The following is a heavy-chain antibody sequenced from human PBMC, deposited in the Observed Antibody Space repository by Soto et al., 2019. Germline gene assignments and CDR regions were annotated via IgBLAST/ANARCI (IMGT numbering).Heavy chain of an antibody. J-gene: IGHJ3*02. D-gene: IGHD3-22*01. CDR3: AREVLYYDSSGYSWDDAFDI. Sequence: QLQLQESGSGLVKPLQTLSLTCVVSGGSISSTTYSWSWIRQPPGKGLEWIGFIYQSGSTYYNPSLKSRVTMSLDRPKNQFSLKLSSVTAADTAVYYCAREVLYYDSSGYSWDDAFDIWGQGTMVTVSS. CDR1: GGSISSTTYS. CDR2: IYQSGST. V-gene: IGHV4-30-2*01.